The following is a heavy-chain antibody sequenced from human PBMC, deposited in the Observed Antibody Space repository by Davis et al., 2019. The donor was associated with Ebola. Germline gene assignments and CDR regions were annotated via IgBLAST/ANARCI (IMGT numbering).Heavy chain of an antibody. J-gene: IGHJ6*03. CDR3: ARVRSEIRGYYYDSSGDYYMDV. Sequence: GESLKISCAASGFTFSSYAMHWVRQAPGKGLEWVAVISYDGSNKYYADSVKGRFTISRDNSKNTLSLQMNSLRAEDTAVYYCARVRSEIRGYYYDSSGDYYMDVWGKGTTVTVSS. V-gene: IGHV3-30-3*01. D-gene: IGHD3-22*01. CDR2: ISYDGSNK. CDR1: GFTFSSYA.